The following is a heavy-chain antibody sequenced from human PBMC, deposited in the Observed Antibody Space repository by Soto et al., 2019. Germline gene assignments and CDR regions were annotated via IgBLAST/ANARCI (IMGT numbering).Heavy chain of an antibody. V-gene: IGHV3-7*01. CDR1: GFTFSSYW. CDR3: ARDSPAGTGWFDP. J-gene: IGHJ5*02. CDR2: IKQDGSEK. Sequence: EVQLVESGGGLVQPGGSLRLSCAASGFTFSSYWMSWVRQAPGKGLEWVANIKQDGSEKYYVDSVKGRFTISRDNAKNSPYLPMNSLRAEDTAVYYCARDSPAGTGWFDPWGQGTLVTVSS. D-gene: IGHD6-19*01.